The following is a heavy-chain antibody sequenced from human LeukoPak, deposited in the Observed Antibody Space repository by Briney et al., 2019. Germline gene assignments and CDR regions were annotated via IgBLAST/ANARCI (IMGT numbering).Heavy chain of an antibody. CDR1: GGSISSGGYY. CDR2: IYYSGST. CDR3: ARDGGDDGNWFDP. V-gene: IGHV4-31*03. Sequence: SQTLSLTCTVSGGSISSGGYYWSWIRQHPGKGLEWIGYIYYSGSTYYNPSLKSRVTTSVDTSKNQFSLKLSSVTAADTAVYYCARDGGDDGNWFDPWGQGTLVTVSS. D-gene: IGHD3-16*01. J-gene: IGHJ5*02.